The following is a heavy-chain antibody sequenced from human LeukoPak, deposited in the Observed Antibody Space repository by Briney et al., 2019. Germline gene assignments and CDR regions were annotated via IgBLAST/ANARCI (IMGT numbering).Heavy chain of an antibody. CDR1: GFTFSSYE. CDR2: ISSSGSTI. D-gene: IGHD1-26*01. V-gene: IGHV3-48*03. J-gene: IGHJ4*02. CDR3: AGAGSIGRVGAIAY. Sequence: PGGSLRLSCAASGFTFSSYEMNWVRQAPGKGLEWVSYISSSGSTIYYADSVKGRFTISRDNAKNSLYLQMNSLRAEDMAVYYCAGAGSIGRVGAIAYWGQGTLVTVSS.